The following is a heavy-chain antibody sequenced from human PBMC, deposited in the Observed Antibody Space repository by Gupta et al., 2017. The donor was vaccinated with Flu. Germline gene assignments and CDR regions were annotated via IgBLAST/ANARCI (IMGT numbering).Heavy chain of an antibody. CDR2: IIPIVGTA. D-gene: IGHD4-17*01. CDR3: ARVPAYGDPWNFDY. CDR1: GGNYSSYA. Sequence: QVQQVQSGAEVKKPGCSAKVSCKASGGNYSSYANSWVRQAPGQGLEWMGGIIPIVGTANYAQKFQGRVTITADESTSTAYMELSSLRAEDTAVYYWARVPAYGDPWNFDYWGQGTLVTGSS. V-gene: IGHV1-69*01. J-gene: IGHJ4*02.